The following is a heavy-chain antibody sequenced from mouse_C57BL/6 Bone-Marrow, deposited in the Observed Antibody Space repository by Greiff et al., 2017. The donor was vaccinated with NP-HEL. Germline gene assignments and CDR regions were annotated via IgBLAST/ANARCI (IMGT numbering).Heavy chain of an antibody. D-gene: IGHD2-4*01. CDR2: ISSGGSYT. Sequence: DVKLVESGGDLVKPGGSLKLSCAASGFTFSSYGMSWVRQTPDKRLAWVATISSGGSYTYYPDSVKGRFTISRDNAKNTLYLQMSSLKSEDTAMYYCARRGLRSWFAYWGQGTLVTVSA. CDR1: GFTFSSYG. CDR3: ARRGLRSWFAY. V-gene: IGHV5-6*02. J-gene: IGHJ3*01.